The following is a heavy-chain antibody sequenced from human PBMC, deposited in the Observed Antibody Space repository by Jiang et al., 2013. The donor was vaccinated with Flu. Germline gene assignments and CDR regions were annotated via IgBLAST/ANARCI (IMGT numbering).Heavy chain of an antibody. CDR2: IYYTGST. D-gene: IGHD3-10*01. CDR3: ARRQFISSPFDP. V-gene: IGHV4-39*01. CDR1: GGSISSSSYY. J-gene: IGHJ5*02. Sequence: GPGLVKPAETLSLTCNVSGGSISSSSYYWAWIRQPPGKGLEWIASIYYTGSTFYNPSLKSRVSISVDRSKNQFSLEMTSVTAADTAVYYCARRQFISSPFDPWGQGTLV.